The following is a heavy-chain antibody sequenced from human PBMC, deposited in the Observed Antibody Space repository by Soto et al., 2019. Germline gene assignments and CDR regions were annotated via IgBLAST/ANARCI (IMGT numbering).Heavy chain of an antibody. CDR3: ARGGGEYDSYFDY. J-gene: IGHJ4*02. Sequence: PSETLSLTWTVSGGSISSYYWNWFRQPPGKGLEWIGYIYYSGSTYYNPSLKSRVTISVDTSKNQFSLKLSSVTAADTAVYYCARGGGEYDSYFDYWGQGTLVTVSS. CDR2: IYYSGST. CDR1: GGSISSYY. V-gene: IGHV4-59*08. D-gene: IGHD3-16*01.